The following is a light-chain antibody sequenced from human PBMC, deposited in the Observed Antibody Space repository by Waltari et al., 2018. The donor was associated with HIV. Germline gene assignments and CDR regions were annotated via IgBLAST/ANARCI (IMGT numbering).Light chain of an antibody. J-gene: IGLJ3*02. V-gene: IGLV1-47*02. CDR1: TSNTGHHH. CDR2: SNI. Sequence: SVPPHPPSATGTPRQRIILSCSVRTSNTGHHHVDWYQQLTGTTPRLLMHSNIQRPSGVPDRFSGSRSGTSASLAISGLQSEDEADYYCSAWDASLGAWMFGGGTKLTVL. CDR3: SAWDASLGAWM.